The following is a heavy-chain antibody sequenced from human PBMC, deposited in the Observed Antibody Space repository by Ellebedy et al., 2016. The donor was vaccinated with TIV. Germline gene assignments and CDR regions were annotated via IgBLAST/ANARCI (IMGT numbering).Heavy chain of an antibody. CDR2: INPSGGST. V-gene: IGHV1-46*01. CDR3: ARDRYSSSSSRSNWFDP. CDR1: GYTFTSHS. J-gene: IGHJ5*02. D-gene: IGHD6-6*01. Sequence: ASVKVSCKTSGYTFTSHSMHWVRQAPGQGLEWMGIINPSGGSTSYTQKFQGRVTMTRDTSISTAYMELSRLRSDDTAVYYCARDRYSSSSSRSNWFDPWGQGTLVTVSS.